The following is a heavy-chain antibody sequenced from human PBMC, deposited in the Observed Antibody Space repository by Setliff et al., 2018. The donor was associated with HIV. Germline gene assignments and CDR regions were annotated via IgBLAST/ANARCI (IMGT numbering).Heavy chain of an antibody. Sequence: GASVKVSCKASGHTFSNSDIHWVRRATGQGLEWMGWMNPNTGVAGYALKFQGRVTMTRDTSISTAYMELSSLTSEGTAVYWCASGKGVGGVIITGGLDVWGKGTTVTSPQ. D-gene: IGHD3-10*01. V-gene: IGHV1-8*01. J-gene: IGHJ6*04. CDR1: GHTFSNSD. CDR2: MNPNTGVA. CDR3: ASGKGVGGVIITGGLDV.